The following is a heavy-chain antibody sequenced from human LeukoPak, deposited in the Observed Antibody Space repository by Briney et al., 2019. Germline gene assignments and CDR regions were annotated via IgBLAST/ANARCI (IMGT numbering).Heavy chain of an antibody. CDR2: IYYSGTT. Sequence: SETLSLTCTVSGGSINDYYWTWIRQPPGMGLEWIGNIYYSGTTNYNPSLKSRVTISIDTSKNQFFLKLSSVTAADTAVYYCARNLGMRNDYWGQGTLVTVSS. CDR3: ARNLGMRNDY. CDR1: GGSINDYY. J-gene: IGHJ4*02. V-gene: IGHV4-59*01. D-gene: IGHD1-7*01.